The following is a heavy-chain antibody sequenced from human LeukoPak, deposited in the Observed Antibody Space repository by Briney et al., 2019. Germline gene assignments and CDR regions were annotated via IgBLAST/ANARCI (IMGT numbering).Heavy chain of an antibody. V-gene: IGHV1-2*02. Sequence: ASVKVSYKASGYTFTGYYMHWVRQPPGQGLEWMGCINPNSGDTNYGQKFQGRVTMTRDTSISTAYMELSRLRSDDTAVYYCARDLILGSSTSHIFDYWGQGTLVTVSS. D-gene: IGHD2-2*01. CDR2: INPNSGDT. CDR1: GYTFTGYY. CDR3: ARDLILGSSTSHIFDY. J-gene: IGHJ4*02.